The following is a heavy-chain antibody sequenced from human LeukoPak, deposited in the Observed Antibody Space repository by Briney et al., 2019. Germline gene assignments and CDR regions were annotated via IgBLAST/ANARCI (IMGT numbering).Heavy chain of an antibody. CDR2: IKSKTDGGTI. CDR1: GFTFSNAW. Sequence: GGPLRLSCAASGFTFSNAWMSWVRQAPGKGLEWVGRIKSKTDGGTIDYAAPVKGRFTISRDDSKNTLYLQMNSLKTEDTAVYYCTTPLPSYDILTGYYKTYDYWGQGTLVTVSS. D-gene: IGHD3-9*01. J-gene: IGHJ4*02. CDR3: TTPLPSYDILTGYYKTYDY. V-gene: IGHV3-15*01.